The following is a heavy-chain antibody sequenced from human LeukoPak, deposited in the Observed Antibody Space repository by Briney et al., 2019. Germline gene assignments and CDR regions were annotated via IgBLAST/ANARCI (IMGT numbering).Heavy chain of an antibody. Sequence: PSETLSLTCAVSGGSISSSNWWSWVRQPPGKGLEWIGEIYHSGSTNYNPSLKSRVTISVDTSKNQFSLKLSSVTAADTAVYYCARNIVRGSYYYYYMDVWGKGTTVTVSS. CDR2: IYHSGST. CDR1: GGSISSSNW. V-gene: IGHV4-4*02. J-gene: IGHJ6*03. CDR3: ARNIVRGSYYYYYMDV. D-gene: IGHD3-16*01.